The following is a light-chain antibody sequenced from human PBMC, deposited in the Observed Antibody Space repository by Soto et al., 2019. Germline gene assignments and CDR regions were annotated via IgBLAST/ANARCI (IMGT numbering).Light chain of an antibody. CDR1: NNGSKS. J-gene: IGLJ2*01. V-gene: IGLV3-21*04. Sequence: SYELTQPPSVSVAPGKTARITCGGNNNGSKSVHWYQQKPGQAPVLVIYYDSDRPSGIPERFSGSNSGNTATLTISRVEAGDEADYYCQVWDSGSDHVVFGGGTKLTVL. CDR3: QVWDSGSDHVV. CDR2: YDS.